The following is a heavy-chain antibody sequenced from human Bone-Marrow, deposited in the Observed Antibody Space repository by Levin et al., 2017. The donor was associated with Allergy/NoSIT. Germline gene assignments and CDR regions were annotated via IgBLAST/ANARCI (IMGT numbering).Heavy chain of an antibody. Sequence: SETLSLTCTVSGGSISSGDYYWSWIRQPPGKGLEWIGYIYYSGSTYYNPSLKSRVTISVDTSKNQFSLKLSSVTAADTAVYYCARACQYDSCTDGMDVWGQGTTVTVSS. J-gene: IGHJ6*02. CDR3: ARACQYDSCTDGMDV. CDR2: IYYSGST. D-gene: IGHD2-15*01. CDR1: GGSISSGDYY. V-gene: IGHV4-30-4*01.